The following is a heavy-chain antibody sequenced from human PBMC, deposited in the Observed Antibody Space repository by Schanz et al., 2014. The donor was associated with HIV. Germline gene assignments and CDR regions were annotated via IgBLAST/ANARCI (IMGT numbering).Heavy chain of an antibody. D-gene: IGHD1-26*01. CDR3: AKGIMGATEYYYGMDV. CDR2: MTWNRRRI. J-gene: IGHJ6*02. V-gene: IGHV3-9*01. Sequence: EVQLMESGGGLVQPGRSLRLSCAASGFTLEDFAMHWVRQAPGKGLEWVSGMTWNRRRIGYGDAVKGRFTISRDNANNFVYLEMNGLRVEDTALYYCAKGIMGATEYYYGMDVWGRGSTVTVSS. CDR1: GFTLEDFA.